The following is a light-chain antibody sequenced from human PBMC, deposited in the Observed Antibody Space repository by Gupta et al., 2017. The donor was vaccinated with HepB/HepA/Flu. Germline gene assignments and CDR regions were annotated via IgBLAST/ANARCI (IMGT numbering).Light chain of an antibody. J-gene: IGKJ2*01. CDR3: QQYGSSPPAT. V-gene: IGKV3-20*01. CDR1: QSVGSSN. CDR2: GAS. Sequence: EIVLTQSPGTLSVSPGERVTLSCRASQSVGSSNLAWYQQKPGQAPSLLIYGASRRATGIPDRFSGSGSGTDFTLTISRLEPEDFAVYYCQQYGSSPPATFGQGTKLEIK.